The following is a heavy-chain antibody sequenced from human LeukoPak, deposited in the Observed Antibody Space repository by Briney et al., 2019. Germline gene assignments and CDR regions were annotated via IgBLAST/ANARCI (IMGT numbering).Heavy chain of an antibody. D-gene: IGHD1-26*01. CDR2: IYFTGTT. CDR1: GDSISSGDYY. J-gene: IGHJ4*02. V-gene: IGHV4-30-4*02. CDR3: ARGQYSGSCFDN. Sequence: SETLSLTCTVSGDSISSGDYYWTWIRQPPGKGLEWIGYIYFTGTTYYNPSLKSRVTISVDTSKNQFSLNLSSVTAADTAVYYCARGQYSGSCFDNWGQGSLVTVSS.